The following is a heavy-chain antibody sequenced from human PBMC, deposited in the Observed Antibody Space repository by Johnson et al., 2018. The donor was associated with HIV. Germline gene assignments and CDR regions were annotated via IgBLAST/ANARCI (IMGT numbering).Heavy chain of an antibody. CDR1: GFTFSSYA. D-gene: IGHD2-15*01. V-gene: IGHV3-30-3*01. Sequence: VQLVESGGGVVQPGRSLRLSCAASGFTFSSYAMHWVRQAPGKGLEWVAVISYDGSNKYYADSVKGRLTISRDNSKNTLYLQMNSLRAEDTAVYYCARDLAALNAFDIWGQGTMVTVAS. J-gene: IGHJ3*02. CDR2: ISYDGSNK. CDR3: ARDLAALNAFDI.